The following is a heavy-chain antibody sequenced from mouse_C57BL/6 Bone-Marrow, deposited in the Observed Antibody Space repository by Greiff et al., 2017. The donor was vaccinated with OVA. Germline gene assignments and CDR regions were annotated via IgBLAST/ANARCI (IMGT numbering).Heavy chain of an antibody. Sequence: EVQLQLSGAELVRPGASVKLSCTASGFNIKDDYMHWVKQRPEQGLEWIGWIDPENGDTEYASKFQGKATITADTSSNTAYLQLSSLTSEDTAVYYCTPSTVVDYWGQGTTLTVSS. CDR3: TPSTVVDY. CDR2: IDPENGDT. J-gene: IGHJ2*01. D-gene: IGHD1-1*01. CDR1: GFNIKDDY. V-gene: IGHV14-4*01.